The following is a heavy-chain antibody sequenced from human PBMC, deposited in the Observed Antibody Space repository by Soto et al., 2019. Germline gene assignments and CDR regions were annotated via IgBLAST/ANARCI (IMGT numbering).Heavy chain of an antibody. Sequence: EVQLVESGGGLVQPGGSLRLSCAASGFTFSSYWMSWVRQAPGKGLEWVANIKQDGSEKYYVDSVKGRITISRDNAKNSLYLQMNSLRAEDTAVYYCARDRVATITGADYWGQGTLVTVSS. V-gene: IGHV3-7*01. CDR2: IKQDGSEK. CDR1: GFTFSSYW. D-gene: IGHD5-12*01. CDR3: ARDRVATITGADY. J-gene: IGHJ4*02.